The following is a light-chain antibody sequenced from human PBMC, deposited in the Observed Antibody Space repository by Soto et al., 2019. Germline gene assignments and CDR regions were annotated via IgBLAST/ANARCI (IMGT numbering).Light chain of an antibody. V-gene: IGKV1-33*01. CDR3: QQYHDPPLYT. Sequence: DIQMTQSPSSLSASVGDRVTITCQASQNISNDLNWYQQKPGKAPTVLIYDASSLEVGVPSRFSGSGSGTDFTLTIRSLQPEDIGTYYCQQYHDPPLYTFGQGTKLEI. CDR2: DAS. CDR1: QNISND. J-gene: IGKJ2*01.